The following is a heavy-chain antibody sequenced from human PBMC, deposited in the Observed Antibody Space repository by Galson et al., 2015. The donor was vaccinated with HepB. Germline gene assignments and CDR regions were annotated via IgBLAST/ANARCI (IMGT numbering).Heavy chain of an antibody. D-gene: IGHD2-8*02. V-gene: IGHV3-23*01. CDR2: ISGDGGAT. J-gene: IGHJ4*02. Sequence: LRLSCAASGFSFSSYAMNWVRQAPGKGLEWISVISGDGGATYSADSVRGRLTISRDNSRNTLYMQMNSLRAEDTAVYFCAKGSGGYCAGGRCTLDFWGQGTLVTVSS. CDR1: GFSFSSYA. CDR3: AKGSGGYCAGGRCTLDF.